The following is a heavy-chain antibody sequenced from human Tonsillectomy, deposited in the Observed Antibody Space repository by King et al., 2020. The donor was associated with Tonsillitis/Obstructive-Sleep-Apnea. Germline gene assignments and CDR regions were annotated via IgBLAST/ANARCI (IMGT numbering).Heavy chain of an antibody. CDR1: GYTFTGYY. CDR2: INPNSGGT. J-gene: IGHJ4*02. V-gene: IGHV1-2*02. Sequence: QVQLVESGAEVKKPGASVKVSCKASGYTFTGYYMHWVRQAPGQGLEWMGWINPNSGGTSYAQKFQGRVTMTRDKSISTAYMELSGLRSDDTAVYYCARDKPQYATVLFDYWVQGALVTVSS. CDR3: ARDKPQYATVLFDY. D-gene: IGHD2-8*01.